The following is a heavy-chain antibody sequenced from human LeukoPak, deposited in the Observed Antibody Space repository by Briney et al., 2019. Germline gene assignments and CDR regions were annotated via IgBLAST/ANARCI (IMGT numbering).Heavy chain of an antibody. CDR1: GGSFSGYY. Sequence: SETLSLTCAVYGGSFSGYYWSWIRQPPGKGLEWIGEIHHSGSTNYNPSLKSRVTISVDTSKKQFSLNLSSVTAADTAVYYCARDPDYWGQGTLVTVSS. J-gene: IGHJ4*02. CDR3: ARDPDY. CDR2: IHHSGST. V-gene: IGHV4-34*01.